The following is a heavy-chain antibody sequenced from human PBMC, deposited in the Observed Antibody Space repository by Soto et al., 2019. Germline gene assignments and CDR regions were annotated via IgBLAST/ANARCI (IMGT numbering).Heavy chain of an antibody. CDR1: GFTFSSYD. CDR2: ICTAGDT. J-gene: IGHJ3*02. CDR3: AREGYSQDAFDI. D-gene: IGHD1-26*01. Sequence: GGSLRLSCAASGFTFSSYDMHWVRQATGKGLEWVSAICTAGDTYYPGSVKVRFTISRENDKTSLYLQIHSLRVGDTDAYLCAREGYSQDAFDIWGQGTMVTVSS. V-gene: IGHV3-13*01.